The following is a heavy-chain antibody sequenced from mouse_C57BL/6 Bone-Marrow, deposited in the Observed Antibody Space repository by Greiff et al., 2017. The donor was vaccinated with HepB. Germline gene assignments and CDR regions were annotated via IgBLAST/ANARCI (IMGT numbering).Heavy chain of an antibody. D-gene: IGHD1-1*01. CDR2: IYPGDGDT. CDR1: GYAFSSSW. Sequence: VQLQQSGPELVKPGASVKISCKASGYAFSSSWMNWVKQRPGKGLEWIGRIYPGDGDTNYNGKFKGKATLTADKSSSTAYMQLSSLTSEDSAVYFCAREGVVAPGFAYWGKGTLVTVSA. V-gene: IGHV1-82*01. CDR3: AREGVVAPGFAY. J-gene: IGHJ3*01.